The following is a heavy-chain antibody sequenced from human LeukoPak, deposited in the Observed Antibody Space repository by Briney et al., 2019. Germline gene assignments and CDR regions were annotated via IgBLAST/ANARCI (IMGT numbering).Heavy chain of an antibody. CDR2: ISYDGSNK. CDR3: ARPDTAMVSFDY. V-gene: IGHV3-30-3*01. D-gene: IGHD5-18*01. Sequence: PGRSLRLSCAASGLTFSSYAMHWVRQAPGKGLEWVAVISYDGSNKYYADSVKGRFTISRDNSKNTLYLQMNSLRAEDTAVYYCARPDTAMVSFDYWGQGTLVTVSS. CDR1: GLTFSSYA. J-gene: IGHJ4*02.